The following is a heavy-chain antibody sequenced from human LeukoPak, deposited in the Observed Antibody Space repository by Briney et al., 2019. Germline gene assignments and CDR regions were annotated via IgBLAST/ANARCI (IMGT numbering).Heavy chain of an antibody. CDR1: VYMFTVYY. J-gene: IGHJ6*03. CDR3: ARVVAVTGTPVYYMDV. CDR2: INPNSGGT. D-gene: IGHD6-19*01. V-gene: IGHV1-2*02. Sequence: ASVKVSCKASVYMFTVYYMHWVRQAPGQGLEWMGWINPNSGGTNYAQKFQGRVTMTRDTSISTAYMDLNRLRSDDTAVYYCARVVAVTGTPVYYMDVWGKGTTVTVSS.